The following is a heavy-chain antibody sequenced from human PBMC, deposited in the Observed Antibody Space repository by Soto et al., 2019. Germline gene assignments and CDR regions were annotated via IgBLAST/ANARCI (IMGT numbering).Heavy chain of an antibody. CDR2: INPNRGGT. D-gene: IGHD4-17*01. CDR1: GYTFTGYY. Sequence: QVQLVQSGAEVKKPGASVKVSCKASGYTFTGYYMHWVRQAPGQGLEWMGWINPNRGGTNYAQKFQGWVTMTRDTSISTAYMELSRLRADDTAVYYCARDLATVTAGSNYYDDGMDVWGQGTTVTVSS. V-gene: IGHV1-2*04. J-gene: IGHJ6*02. CDR3: ARDLATVTAGSNYYDDGMDV.